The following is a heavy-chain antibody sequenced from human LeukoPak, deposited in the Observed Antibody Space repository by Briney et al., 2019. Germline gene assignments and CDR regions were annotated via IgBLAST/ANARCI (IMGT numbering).Heavy chain of an antibody. CDR2: ISRSNSYI. Sequence: PGGSLRLSCAASVFTRGSYSINWVPRAPGKGLEWVSSISRSNSYIDYADSVRGRFTISRDNAKNSLYLQMNSRRAEDTAVYYCAREAPNGAFDYWGQGTLVTVSS. J-gene: IGHJ4*02. CDR3: AREAPNGAFDY. D-gene: IGHD1-1*01. V-gene: IGHV3-21*01. CDR1: VFTRGSYS.